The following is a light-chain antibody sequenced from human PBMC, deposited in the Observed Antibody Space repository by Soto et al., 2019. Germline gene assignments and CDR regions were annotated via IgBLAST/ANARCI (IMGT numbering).Light chain of an antibody. CDR1: SGHTNYA. CDR3: QTWGTGIQV. V-gene: IGLV4-69*01. Sequence: QAVLTQSPSISASLGASVNLTCTLSSGHTNYAIAWHQQQPKKGPRFLMKLNSDGSHNRGDGIPDRFSGSSSGAERFLMVSSLQSEDEADYYCQTWGTGIQVFGGGTKLTVL. CDR2: LNSDGSH. J-gene: IGLJ3*02.